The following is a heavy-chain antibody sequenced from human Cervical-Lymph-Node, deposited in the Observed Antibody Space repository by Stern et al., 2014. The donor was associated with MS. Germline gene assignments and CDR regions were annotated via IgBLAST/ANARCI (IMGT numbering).Heavy chain of an antibody. CDR1: GFTFSSYI. CDR3: ARTLQLWSYFDY. D-gene: IGHD5-18*01. V-gene: IGHV3-21*01. J-gene: IGHJ4*02. CDR2: ISSSSSYI. Sequence: EDQLVESGGGLVKPGGSLRLSCAASGFTFSSYIMNWVRQAPGQGLEWVSSISSSSSYIYYADSVQGRFTISTDNATKSPYLQINSLRAEDTAVYYCARTLQLWSYFDYWGQGTLVTVSS.